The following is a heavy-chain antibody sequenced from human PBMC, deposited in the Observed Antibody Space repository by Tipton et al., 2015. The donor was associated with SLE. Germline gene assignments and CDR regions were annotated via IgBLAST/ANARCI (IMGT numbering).Heavy chain of an antibody. Sequence: QSGAEVKKPGASVKVSCKASGYTFTGYYMHWVRQAPGQGLEWMGGIIPIFGTANYAQKFQGRVTITTDESTSTAYMELSSLRSEDTAVYYCARGLGYSYGYLYWGQGTLVTVSS. J-gene: IGHJ4*02. V-gene: IGHV1-69*05. CDR2: IIPIFGTA. D-gene: IGHD5-18*01. CDR3: ARGLGYSYGYLY. CDR1: GYTFTGYY.